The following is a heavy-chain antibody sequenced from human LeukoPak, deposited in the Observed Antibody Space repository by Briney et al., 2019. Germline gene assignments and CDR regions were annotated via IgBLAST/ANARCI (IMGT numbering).Heavy chain of an antibody. CDR3: AKEKIRFFDY. Sequence: GGSLRLSCAASGFTFSGYWMSWVRQAPGKGLEWVANIKQDGSEKYYVDSVKGRFTISRDNAKNSLYLQMNSLRAEDTAVYYCAKEKIRFFDYWGQGTLVTVSS. CDR2: IKQDGSEK. CDR1: GFTFSGYW. D-gene: IGHD3-3*01. V-gene: IGHV3-7*03. J-gene: IGHJ4*02.